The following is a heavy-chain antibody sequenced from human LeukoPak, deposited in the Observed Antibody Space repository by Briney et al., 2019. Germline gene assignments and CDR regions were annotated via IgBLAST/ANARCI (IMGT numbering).Heavy chain of an antibody. Sequence: GGSLRLSCAASGFTVSSNYMSWVRQAPGKGLEWVSVIYSGGSTYYADSVKGRFTISRDNSKNTLYLQMNSLRAEDTAVYYCARDKGPSSWSFSGFDPWGQGTLVTVSS. CDR1: GFTVSSNY. CDR2: IYSGGST. CDR3: ARDKGPSSWSFSGFDP. V-gene: IGHV3-66*02. D-gene: IGHD6-13*01. J-gene: IGHJ5*02.